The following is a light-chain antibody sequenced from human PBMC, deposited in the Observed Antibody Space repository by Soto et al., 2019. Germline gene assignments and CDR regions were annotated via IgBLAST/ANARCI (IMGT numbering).Light chain of an antibody. CDR1: RTISSW. CDR3: QQLNTLPFT. V-gene: IGKV1-5*01. Sequence: DIQMTQSPSTLSASVGDRVTITCRASRTISSWLAWYQQKPGKAPKLLIYEASTLQSGVPSRFSGSGSGTEFTLTISGLLPEDFATYHCQQLNTLPFTFGQGTKGDIK. CDR2: EAS. J-gene: IGKJ1*01.